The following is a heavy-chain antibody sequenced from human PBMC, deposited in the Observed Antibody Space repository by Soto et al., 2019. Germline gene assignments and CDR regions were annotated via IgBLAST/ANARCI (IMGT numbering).Heavy chain of an antibody. J-gene: IGHJ6*02. V-gene: IGHV1-2*04. CDR3: ASQYTRDYYYGMDV. D-gene: IGHD2-2*02. CDR2: INPNSGGT. Sequence: ASVKVSCKASGYTFTGYYMHLVRQAPGQGLEWMGWINPNSGGTNYAQKFQGWVTMTRDTSISTAYMELSRLRSDDTAVYYCASQYTRDYYYGMDVWGQGTTVTVSS. CDR1: GYTFTGYY.